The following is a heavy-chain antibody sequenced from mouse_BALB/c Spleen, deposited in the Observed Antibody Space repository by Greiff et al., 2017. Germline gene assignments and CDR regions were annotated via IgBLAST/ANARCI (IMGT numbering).Heavy chain of an antibody. CDR2: ISNGGGST. CDR1: GFTFSSYT. Sequence: EVKVEESGGGLVQPGGSLKLSCAASGFTFSSYTMSWVRQTPEKRLEWVAYISNGGGSTYYPDTVKGRFTISRDNATNTLYLQMSSLKSEDTAMYYCASITTVYYYAMDYWGQGTSVTVSS. D-gene: IGHD1-1*01. J-gene: IGHJ4*01. CDR3: ASITTVYYYAMDY. V-gene: IGHV5-12-2*01.